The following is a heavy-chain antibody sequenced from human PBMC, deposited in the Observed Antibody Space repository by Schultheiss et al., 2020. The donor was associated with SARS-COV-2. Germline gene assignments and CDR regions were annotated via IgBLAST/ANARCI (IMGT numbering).Heavy chain of an antibody. Sequence: SETLSLTCTVSGGSISSSGYYWGWIRQHPGKGLEWIGYIYYSGSTYYNPSLKSRVTISVDTSNNQFSLKLSSVTAADTAVYYCARDRSGGGYGTDYGMDVWGQGTTVTVSS. CDR3: ARDRSGGGYGTDYGMDV. V-gene: IGHV4-39*07. CDR2: IYYSGST. CDR1: GGSISSSGYY. D-gene: IGHD5-18*01. J-gene: IGHJ6*02.